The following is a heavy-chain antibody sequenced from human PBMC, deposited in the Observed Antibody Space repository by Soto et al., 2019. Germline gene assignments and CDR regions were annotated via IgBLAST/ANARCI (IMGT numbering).Heavy chain of an antibody. CDR2: ISYDGSNK. CDR3: AKFASCGGSCDDDAFDI. D-gene: IGHD2-15*01. CDR1: GFTFSSYG. V-gene: IGHV3-30*18. J-gene: IGHJ3*02. Sequence: QVQLVESGGGVVQPGRSLRLSCAASGFTFSSYGMHWVRQAPGKGLEWVAVISYDGSNKYYADSVKGRFTISRDNSKNTLYLQMNSLRAEDTAVYYCAKFASCGGSCDDDAFDIWGQGTMVTVSS.